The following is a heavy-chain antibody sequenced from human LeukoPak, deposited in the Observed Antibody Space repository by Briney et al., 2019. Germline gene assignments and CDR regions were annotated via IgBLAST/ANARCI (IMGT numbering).Heavy chain of an antibody. CDR3: ARQGGVDTAMVKAYNWFDP. CDR1: GGSISSYY. CDR2: IYYSGST. V-gene: IGHV4-59*08. J-gene: IGHJ5*02. Sequence: SETLSLTCTVSGGSISSYYWSWIRQPPGKGLEWIGYIYYSGSTNYNPPLKSRVTISVDTSKNQFSLKLSSVTAADTAVYYCARQGGVDTAMVKAYNWFDPWGQGTLVTVSS. D-gene: IGHD5-18*01.